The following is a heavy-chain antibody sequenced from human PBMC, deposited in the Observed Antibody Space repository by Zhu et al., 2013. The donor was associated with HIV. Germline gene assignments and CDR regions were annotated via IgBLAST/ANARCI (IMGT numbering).Heavy chain of an antibody. CDR1: GGTFSSYT. V-gene: IGHV1-69*02. CDR3: AVRYSSGSTPPYYGMDV. D-gene: IGHD6-19*01. J-gene: IGHJ6*02. Sequence: QVQLVQSGAEVKKPGSSVKVSCKASGGTFSSYTISWVRQAPGQGLEWMGRIIPILGIANYAQKFQGRVTITADKSTSTAYMELSSLRSEDTAVYYCAVRYSSGSTPPYYGMDVWGQGTTVTVSS. CDR2: IIPILGIA.